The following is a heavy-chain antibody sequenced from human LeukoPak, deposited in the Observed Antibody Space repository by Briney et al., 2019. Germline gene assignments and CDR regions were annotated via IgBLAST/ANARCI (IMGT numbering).Heavy chain of an antibody. D-gene: IGHD6-19*01. CDR1: GFTFSTYN. J-gene: IGHJ4*02. CDR2: ISRTSSAI. V-gene: IGHV3-48*01. CDR3: ARDSSGWYRLVDF. Sequence: GGSLRLSCAASGFTFSTYNMNWVRQAPGKGLEWVSYISRTSSAIYYADSVKGRFTISRDNAKNSLYLQMNSLRAEDTAVYYCARDSSGWYRLVDFRGQGTLVTVSS.